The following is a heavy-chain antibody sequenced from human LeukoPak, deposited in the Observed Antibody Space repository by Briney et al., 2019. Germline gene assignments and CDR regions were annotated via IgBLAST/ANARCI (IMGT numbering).Heavy chain of an antibody. J-gene: IGHJ4*02. CDR3: ARDLGDGYLDY. D-gene: IGHD5-24*01. V-gene: IGHV4-34*01. CDR1: GGSITDYY. Sequence: SETLSLTCALSGGSITDYYYNWVRQPPGKGLEWIGEINHSGSTTYNPSLKSRVIIAVDTSKNQFSLKLSSVTAADTAVYYCARDLGDGYLDYWGQGTLVTVSS. CDR2: INHSGST.